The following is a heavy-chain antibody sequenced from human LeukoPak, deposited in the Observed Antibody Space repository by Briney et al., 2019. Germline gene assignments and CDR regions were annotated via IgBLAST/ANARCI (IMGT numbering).Heavy chain of an antibody. CDR3: ARLLWFGELKLDYYGMDA. V-gene: IGHV4-59*01. J-gene: IGHJ6*02. CDR1: GGSISSYY. CDR2: IYYSGST. Sequence: SETLSLTRTVSGGSISSYYWSWIRQPPGKGLEWIGYIYYSGSTNYNPSLKSRVTISVDTSKNQFSLKLSSVTAADTAVYYCARLLWFGELKLDYYGMDAWGQGTTVTVSS. D-gene: IGHD3-10*01.